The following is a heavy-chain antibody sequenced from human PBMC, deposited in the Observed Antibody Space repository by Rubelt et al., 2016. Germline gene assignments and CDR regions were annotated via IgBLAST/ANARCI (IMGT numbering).Heavy chain of an antibody. CDR2: IYWDDAT. CDR1: GFSLTSSEVG. V-gene: IGHV2-5*02. D-gene: IGHD2-2*01. CDR3: ARTRTLYWYFDI. J-gene: IGHJ2*01. Sequence: QITLKESGPALVKPTQTLTLTCTFSGFSLTSSEVGVAWTRQPPGKALEWLSLIYWDDATRYSPSLTNRLTTTQDTSKNQVVLTMTNMDPVDTATYYCARTRTLYWYFDIWGRGTLVTVSS.